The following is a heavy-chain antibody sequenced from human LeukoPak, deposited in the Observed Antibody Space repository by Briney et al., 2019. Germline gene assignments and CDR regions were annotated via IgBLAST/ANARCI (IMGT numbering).Heavy chain of an antibody. CDR3: ARDRVVVVPAAEDAFDI. D-gene: IGHD2-2*01. Sequence: SQTLSLTCTVSGGSISSGSYYWSWIRQPAGKGLEWIGRIYTSGSTNYNPSLKSRVTIQVDTSKNQFSPKLSSVTAADTAVYYCARDRVVVVPAAEDAFDIWGQGTMVTVSS. CDR1: GGSISSGSYY. CDR2: IYTSGST. V-gene: IGHV4-61*02. J-gene: IGHJ3*02.